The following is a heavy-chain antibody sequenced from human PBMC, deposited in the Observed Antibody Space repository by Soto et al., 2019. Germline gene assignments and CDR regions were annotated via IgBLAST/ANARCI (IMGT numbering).Heavy chain of an antibody. J-gene: IGHJ4*02. CDR2: IYYSGSA. CDR1: GGSISSYY. Sequence: SETLSLTCTISGGSISSYYWSWIRQTPGKGLQYIGYIYYSGSANYNPSLKSRVNISDDTSTNQFFLTLTFVTAADTAVYYCARRYGYYFDYWGQGTLVTVS. CDR3: ARRYGYYFDY. D-gene: IGHD4-17*01. V-gene: IGHV4-59*08.